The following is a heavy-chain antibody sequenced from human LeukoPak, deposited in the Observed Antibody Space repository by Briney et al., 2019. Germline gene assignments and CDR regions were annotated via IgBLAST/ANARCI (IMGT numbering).Heavy chain of an antibody. V-gene: IGHV3-48*02. CDR1: GFTFSSYS. CDR3: ARDQGEAGYVIGY. J-gene: IGHJ4*02. Sequence: TGGSLRLSCAASGFTFSSYSMYWVRQAPGKGLEWVSYISSASSTMYYADSVRGRFTISRDNAKNSLYLQMNSLRDEDTAVYHCARDQGEAGYVIGYWGQGTLVTVSS. CDR2: ISSASSTM. D-gene: IGHD3-9*01.